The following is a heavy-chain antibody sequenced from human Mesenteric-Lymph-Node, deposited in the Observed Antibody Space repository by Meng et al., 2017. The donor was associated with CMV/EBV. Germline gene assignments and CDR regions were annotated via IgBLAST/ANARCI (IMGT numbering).Heavy chain of an antibody. J-gene: IGHJ4*02. CDR1: GFTFSSYG. Sequence: GGSLRLSCAASGFTFSSYGMHWVRQAPGKGLEWVAVISYDGSNKYYADSVKGRFTISRDNSKNTLYLQMNSLRAEDTAVYYCARGIGYCTNGVCPTIPFDYWGQGTLVTVSS. CDR2: ISYDGSNK. D-gene: IGHD2-8*01. V-gene: IGHV3-30*19. CDR3: ARGIGYCTNGVCPTIPFDY.